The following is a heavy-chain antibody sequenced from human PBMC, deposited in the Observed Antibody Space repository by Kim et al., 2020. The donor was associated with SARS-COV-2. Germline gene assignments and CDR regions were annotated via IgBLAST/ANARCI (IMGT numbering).Heavy chain of an antibody. D-gene: IGHD3-3*01. V-gene: IGHV4-31*03. CDR3: ARGRISIFGVITGAFDS. CDR2: IYYSGST. Sequence: SETLSLTCTVSGGSISSGGYYWTWIRQHPGKGLEWIGYIYYSGSTYDNPSLKSRVTISVDTSKNQFSLKLSSVTAADTAVYYCARGRISIFGVITGAFDSWGQGTLVTVSS. J-gene: IGHJ4*02. CDR1: GGSISSGGYY.